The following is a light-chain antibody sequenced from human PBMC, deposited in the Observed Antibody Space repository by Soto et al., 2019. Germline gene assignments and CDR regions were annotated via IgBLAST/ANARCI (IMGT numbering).Light chain of an antibody. CDR1: TGTATSGHF. Sequence: QAVVTQEPSLTVSPGGTVTLTCDSSTGTATSGHFPYWFQQKSGQAPRTLIYDTTNKHSWTPARFSGSLLGGKAALTLSGAQPEDEAEYYCLLYFSGVRVFGGGTKLTVL. CDR2: DTT. CDR3: LLYFSGVRV. J-gene: IGLJ2*01. V-gene: IGLV7-46*01.